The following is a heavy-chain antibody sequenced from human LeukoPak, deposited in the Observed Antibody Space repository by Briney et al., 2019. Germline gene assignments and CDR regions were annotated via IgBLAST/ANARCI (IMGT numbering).Heavy chain of an antibody. D-gene: IGHD1-26*01. CDR2: VSSSSSSTI. J-gene: IGHJ3*01. CDR1: GFTFSSYS. V-gene: IGHV3-48*01. Sequence: GGSLRLSCAASGFTFSSYSMNWVRQAPGKWLEWVSYVSSSSSSTIYYADSVKGRFTISRDNAKNSLYLQMNSLRAEDTAVYYCARYTTRQRAFDVWGQGTMVTVSS. CDR3: ARYTTRQRAFDV.